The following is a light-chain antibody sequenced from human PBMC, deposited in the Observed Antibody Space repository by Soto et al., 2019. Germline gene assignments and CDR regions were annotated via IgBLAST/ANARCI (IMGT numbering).Light chain of an antibody. CDR2: AAS. Sequence: EIVLTQSPVTLSLSPGERATLSCRASQSVDYYLAWYQQKPGQAPRLLIYAASNRATGIPARFSGSGSGTDVTLTISSLEPEDFAVYYCLQRSNWPLTFGGGTKVEIK. J-gene: IGKJ4*01. V-gene: IGKV3-11*01. CDR1: QSVDYY. CDR3: LQRSNWPLT.